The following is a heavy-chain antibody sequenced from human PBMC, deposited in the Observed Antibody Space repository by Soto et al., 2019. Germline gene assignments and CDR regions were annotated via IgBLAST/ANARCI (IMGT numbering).Heavy chain of an antibody. CDR1: GFTLSTYG. CDR2: ITGTGGNT. V-gene: IGHV3-23*01. J-gene: IGHJ6*02. Sequence: GGSLRLSCAGSGFTLSTYGMTWVRQAPGKGLEWVSAITGTGGNTYYVDSVKGRFTSSRDNSKNMLYLQMNSVGVEDTAVYYCARIRGYWYGLDVWGQGTTVTVSS. CDR3: ARIRGYWYGLDV.